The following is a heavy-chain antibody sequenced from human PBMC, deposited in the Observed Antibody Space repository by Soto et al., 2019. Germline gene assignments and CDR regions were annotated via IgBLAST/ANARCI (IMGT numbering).Heavy chain of an antibody. D-gene: IGHD2-15*01. CDR1: GFTFSDHY. V-gene: IGHV3-72*01. CDR2: TRNKANSYTT. J-gene: IGHJ3*02. Sequence: EVQLVESGGGLVQPGGSLRLSCAATGFTFSDHYMDWVRQAPGKGLEWVGRTRNKANSYTTEYAESVKGRLTISRDDSKNTLYLRMHSLKSEDRSVYYCARRFRRMCSGGICYQHDLHDDAFAIWGQGTMVTVSS. CDR3: ARRFRRMCSGGICYQHDLHDDAFAI.